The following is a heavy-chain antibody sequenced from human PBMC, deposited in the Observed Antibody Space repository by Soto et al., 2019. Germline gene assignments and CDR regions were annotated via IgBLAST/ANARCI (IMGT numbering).Heavy chain of an antibody. Sequence: EVQLLESGGGLVQPGGSLRLSCAASGFTFSSYAMNWVRQAPGKGLEWVSVISGSDGSTYYADSVKGRFTISRDNSKNTLKLQMNSVRAEDTAVYYCARRSSSWYFDYWGQGTLVTVSS. CDR1: GFTFSSYA. CDR2: ISGSDGST. D-gene: IGHD6-13*01. J-gene: IGHJ4*02. V-gene: IGHV3-23*01. CDR3: ARRSSSWYFDY.